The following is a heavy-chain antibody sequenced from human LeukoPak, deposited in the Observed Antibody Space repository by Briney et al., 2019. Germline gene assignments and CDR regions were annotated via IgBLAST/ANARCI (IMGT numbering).Heavy chain of an antibody. D-gene: IGHD6-13*01. J-gene: IGHJ4*02. CDR1: GGSISSSSYY. CDR3: ARDYIAAASYDY. CDR2: IYYSGST. V-gene: IGHV4-39*07. Sequence: SETLSLTCTVSGGSISSSSYYWGWIRQPPGKGLEWIGSIYYSGSTYYNPSLKSRVTISVDTSKNQFSLKLSSVTAADTAVYYCARDYIAAASYDYWGQGTLVTVSS.